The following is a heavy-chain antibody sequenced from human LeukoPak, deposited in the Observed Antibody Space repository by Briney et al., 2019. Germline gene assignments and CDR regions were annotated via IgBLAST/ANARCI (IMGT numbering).Heavy chain of an antibody. V-gene: IGHV3-48*02. CDR2: ISSSSSTI. Sequence: GGSLRLSCAASGFTVSSNYMNWVRQAPGKGLEWVSYISSSSSTIYYADSVKGRFTISRDNAKNSLYLQMNSLRDEDTAVYYCARDPTGYSSSWYESYFDYWGQGTLVTVSS. CDR1: GFTVSSNY. J-gene: IGHJ4*02. D-gene: IGHD6-13*01. CDR3: ARDPTGYSSSWYESYFDY.